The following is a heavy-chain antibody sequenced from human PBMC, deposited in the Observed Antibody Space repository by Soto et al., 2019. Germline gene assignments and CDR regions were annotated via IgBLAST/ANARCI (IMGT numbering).Heavy chain of an antibody. CDR2: IIPIFGTV. J-gene: IGHJ2*01. Sequence: QVQLVQSGAEVKKPGSSVKVSCKASGGTFSNYPISWVRQAPGQGLEWMGGIIPIFGTVNYAQKFQGRVTTPXXXSXXTASMELSSLRSEDTAVYYCARGNHRWLQLWYFDLWGRGTLVTVSS. CDR1: GGTFSNYP. V-gene: IGHV1-69*05. CDR3: ARGNHRWLQLWYFDL. D-gene: IGHD5-12*01.